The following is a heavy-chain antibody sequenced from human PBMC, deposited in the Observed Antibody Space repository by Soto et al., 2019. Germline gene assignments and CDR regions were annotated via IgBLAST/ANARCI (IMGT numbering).Heavy chain of an antibody. Sequence: KPSGPLSLTSPVSGGSSSGSSWSWFRQPAGQGLEWIGRIYTSGSTNYNPTHKSRVTMSVDTSKNQFTLKLSSVTAADTAVYNCARDLGFSAVDPWGQGTLVTVSS. CDR1: GGSSSGSS. CDR2: IYTSGST. V-gene: IGHV4-4*07. J-gene: IGHJ5*02. D-gene: IGHD3-10*01. CDR3: ARDLGFSAVDP.